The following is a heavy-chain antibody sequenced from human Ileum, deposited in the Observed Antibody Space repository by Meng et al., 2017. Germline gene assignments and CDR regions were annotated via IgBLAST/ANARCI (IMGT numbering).Heavy chain of an antibody. CDR2: LYSVGTK. CDR1: GFSVSSKY. Sequence: GGSLRLSCAASGFSVSSKYMSWVRQAPGKGLEWVSILYSVGTKYYADSVRGRFTISRDSSENTLFLQMESLRVEDTAVYYCVRGGHRSSPLDCWGQGTLVTVSS. CDR3: VRGGHRSSPLDC. J-gene: IGHJ4*02. V-gene: IGHV3-53*01. D-gene: IGHD6-6*01.